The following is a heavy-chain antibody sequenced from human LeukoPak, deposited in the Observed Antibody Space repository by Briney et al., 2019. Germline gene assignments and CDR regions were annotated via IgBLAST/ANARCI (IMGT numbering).Heavy chain of an antibody. D-gene: IGHD4-11*01. V-gene: IGHV6-1*01. Sequence: SQTLSLTCAISGERVSSNTASWNWFRQSPSRGLEWLGRTYYRSKWSDNYAPSVKGRITINADTSRNQFSLHLHSVTPEDTAVYFCARVRDSDFEWGPYDPWGQGTLVVVSS. CDR2: TYYRSKWSD. CDR3: ARVRDSDFEWGPYDP. CDR1: GERVSSNTAS. J-gene: IGHJ5*02.